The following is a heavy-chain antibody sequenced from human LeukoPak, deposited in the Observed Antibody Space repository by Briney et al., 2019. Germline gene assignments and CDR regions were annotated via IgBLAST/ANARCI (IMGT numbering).Heavy chain of an antibody. CDR3: ARGRNSGWLGYYFDY. D-gene: IGHD6-19*01. V-gene: IGHV4-34*01. CDR2: INHSGST. Sequence: PSETLSLTYAVYGGSFSGYYWSWIRQPPGKGLEWIGEINHSGSTNYNPSLKSRVTISVDTSKNQFSLKLSSVTAADTAVYYCARGRNSGWLGYYFDYWGQGTLVTVSS. CDR1: GGSFSGYY. J-gene: IGHJ4*02.